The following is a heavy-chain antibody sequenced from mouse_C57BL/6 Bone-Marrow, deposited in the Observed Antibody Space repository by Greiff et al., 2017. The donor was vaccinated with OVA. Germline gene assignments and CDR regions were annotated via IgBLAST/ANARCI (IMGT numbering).Heavy chain of an antibody. D-gene: IGHD2-4*01. Sequence: QVQLKQSGPELVKPGASVKISCKASGYAFSSSWMNWVKQRPGKGLEWIGRIYPGDGDTNYNGKFKGKATLTADKSSSTAYMQLSSLTSEDSAVYFCARFGDYDRFAYWGQGTLVTVSA. V-gene: IGHV1-82*01. CDR2: IYPGDGDT. CDR3: ARFGDYDRFAY. J-gene: IGHJ3*01. CDR1: GYAFSSSW.